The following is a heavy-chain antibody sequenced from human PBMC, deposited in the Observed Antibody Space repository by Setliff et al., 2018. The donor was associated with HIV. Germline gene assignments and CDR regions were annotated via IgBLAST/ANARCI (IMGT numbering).Heavy chain of an antibody. D-gene: IGHD3-22*01. CDR2: IYKSGST. J-gene: IGHJ5*02. CDR3: ARVPLIDSSGYYYGGAWFDP. Sequence: SETLSLTCSVSGGSISTYHWSWIRQPPGKGLEWIGYIYKSGSTNYSPSLKSRVTISPGTSKNQFSLKLTSVTAADTAVYYCARVPLIDSSGYYYGGAWFDPWSQGTLVTVSS. CDR1: GGSISTYH. V-gene: IGHV4-59*08.